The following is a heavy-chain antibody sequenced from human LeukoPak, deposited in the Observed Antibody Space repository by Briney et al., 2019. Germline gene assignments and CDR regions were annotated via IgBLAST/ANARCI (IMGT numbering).Heavy chain of an antibody. J-gene: IGHJ4*02. V-gene: IGHV1-24*01. CDR3: ATVLVYCSGGSCYLDY. CDR2: FDPEDGKA. Sequence: ASVKVSCNVSGDTLTELSMEWVRQAPGKGLEWMGTFDPEDGKAIYAQKFQGRVTMTADTSSDTAYMELSSLTSEDTAVYYCATVLVYCSGGSCYLDYWGQGTLVTVSS. CDR1: GDTLTELS. D-gene: IGHD2-15*01.